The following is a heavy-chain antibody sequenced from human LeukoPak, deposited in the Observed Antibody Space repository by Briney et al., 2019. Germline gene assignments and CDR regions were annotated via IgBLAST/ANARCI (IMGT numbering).Heavy chain of an antibody. V-gene: IGHV1-18*01. CDR1: GYTFISYG. J-gene: IGHJ4*02. CDR3: ARGARYGSGSFADY. Sequence: ASVKVSCKASGYTFISYGIRWVRQAPGQGLEWMGWISADSGNTNYAQELQDRVTMTTDTSTNTAYMELRSLRSDDTAVYYCARGARYGSGSFADYWGQGTLVTVSA. D-gene: IGHD3-10*01. CDR2: ISADSGNT.